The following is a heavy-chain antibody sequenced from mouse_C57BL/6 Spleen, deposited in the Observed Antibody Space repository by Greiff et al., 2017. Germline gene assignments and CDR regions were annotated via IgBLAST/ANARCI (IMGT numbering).Heavy chain of an antibody. D-gene: IGHD2-5*01. CDR1: GYTFTDYE. CDR3: TRRRAYYSNYGAMDY. V-gene: IGHV1-15*01. Sequence: VQLVESGAELVRPGASVTLSCKASGYTFTDYEMHWVKQTPVHGLEWIGAIDPETGGTAYNQKFKGKAILTADKSSSTAYMELRSLTSEDSAVYYCTRRRAYYSNYGAMDYWGQGTSVTVSS. J-gene: IGHJ4*01. CDR2: IDPETGGT.